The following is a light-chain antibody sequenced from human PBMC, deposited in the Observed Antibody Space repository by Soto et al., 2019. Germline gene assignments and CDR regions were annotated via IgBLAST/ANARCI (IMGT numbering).Light chain of an antibody. J-gene: IGLJ2*01. CDR3: AAWDDSLHGLV. V-gene: IGLV1-44*01. Sequence: QSVLTQPPSASGTPGQRVTISCSGSSSNIGSNTVNCYQQLPGAAPKLLIYSNNQRPSGVPDRFSGSKSGTSASLAISGLQSEDEADYYCAAWDDSLHGLVFGGGTKLTVL. CDR2: SNN. CDR1: SSNIGSNT.